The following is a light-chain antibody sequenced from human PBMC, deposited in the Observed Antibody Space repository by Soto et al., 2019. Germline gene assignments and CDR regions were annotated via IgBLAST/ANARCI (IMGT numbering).Light chain of an antibody. CDR3: QQRSNGPRT. CDR1: QSVSSS. V-gene: IGKV3-11*01. CDR2: DAS. J-gene: IGKJ2*01. Sequence: EIVLTQSPATLSLSPGERATLSCRASQSVSSSLAWYQQKPGQAPRLLIYDASNRATGIPARFSGSGSGTDFPLTTSGLEPEDFAFYYCQQRSNGPRTFGQGTKLETK.